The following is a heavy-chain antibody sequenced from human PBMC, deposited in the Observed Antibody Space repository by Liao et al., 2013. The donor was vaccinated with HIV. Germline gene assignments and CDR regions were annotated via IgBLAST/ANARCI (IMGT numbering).Heavy chain of an antibody. V-gene: IGHV4-4*07. CDR3: ARGGYSSGWPFDY. Sequence: QLQLKESGPGLVKPSETLSLTCTVSGGSISNYYWSWIRQPAGKGLEWIGRIYTSGNTNYNPSLKSRVTMSVDTSKNQFSLKLSSVTAADTAVYYCARGGYSSGWPFDYWGQGTLVTVSS. CDR1: GGSISNYY. CDR2: IYTSGNT. D-gene: IGHD6-19*01. J-gene: IGHJ4*02.